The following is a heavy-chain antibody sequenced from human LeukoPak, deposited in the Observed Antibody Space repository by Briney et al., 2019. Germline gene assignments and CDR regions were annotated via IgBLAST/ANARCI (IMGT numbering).Heavy chain of an antibody. CDR1: GFTFTKYW. CDR2: IKQDGGDK. V-gene: IGHV3-7*04. J-gene: IGHJ4*02. D-gene: IGHD3-16*01. Sequence: GGSLRLSCAASGFTFTKYWMTWVRQAPGKGLEWVGNIKQDGGDKNYMDSVKGRFTISRDNAKNTVYLQMTSLGAEDSAVYYCARGGSTYFDNWGQGTLVTVSS. CDR3: ARGGSTYFDN.